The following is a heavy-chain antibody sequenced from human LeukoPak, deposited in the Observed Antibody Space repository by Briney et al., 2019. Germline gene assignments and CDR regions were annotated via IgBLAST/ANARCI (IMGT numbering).Heavy chain of an antibody. Sequence: SETLSLTCTVSGGSISSSSYYWGWIRQPPGKGLEWIGSIYYSGSTNYNPSLKSRVTISVDTSKNQFSLKLSSVTAADTAVYYCARSVELDAFDIWGQGTMVTVSS. CDR2: IYYSGST. D-gene: IGHD3-10*01. V-gene: IGHV4-39*07. CDR1: GGSISSSSYY. CDR3: ARSVELDAFDI. J-gene: IGHJ3*02.